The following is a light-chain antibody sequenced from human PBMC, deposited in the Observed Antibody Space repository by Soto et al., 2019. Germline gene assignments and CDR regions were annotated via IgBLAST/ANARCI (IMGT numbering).Light chain of an antibody. J-gene: IGKJ1*01. Sequence: EIVLTQSPGTLSLSPGERATLSCRASQSVSSSYLAWYQQQPGQAPRLLIYGASSRATGIPDRFSGSGSGTDFTLTISRLEPEDFAVYYCQQYGSSPLTFGTGTKVEIK. V-gene: IGKV3-20*01. CDR3: QQYGSSPLT. CDR1: QSVSSSY. CDR2: GAS.